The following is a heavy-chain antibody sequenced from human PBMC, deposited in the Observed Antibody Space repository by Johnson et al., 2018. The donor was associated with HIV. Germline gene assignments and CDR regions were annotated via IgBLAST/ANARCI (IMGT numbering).Heavy chain of an antibody. CDR2: SSRDGATS. Sequence: VQLVESGGGVVQPGRSLRLSCAASGFTFSSYAMHWVRQPPGKGLEWVSLSSRDGATSYYADSVKGRFTISRDNRKSSLYLQMTGLRAEDTALYYCVGSSINAFDSWGRGTVVTVSS. D-gene: IGHD6-6*01. J-gene: IGHJ3*02. CDR1: GFTFSSYA. V-gene: IGHV3-43D*03. CDR3: VGSSINAFDS.